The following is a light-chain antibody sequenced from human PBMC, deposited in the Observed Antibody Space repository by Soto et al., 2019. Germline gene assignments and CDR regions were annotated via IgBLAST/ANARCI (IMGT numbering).Light chain of an antibody. V-gene: IGKV1-39*01. CDR3: QQSSSTVLT. Sequence: DIPMTQSPSSLSASVGDRVTITCRASQSISSYLNWYQQKPGKAPKLLIYAASSLQGGVPSRFSGSGSGTDVTLTISSLQREDCAIYYCQQSSSTVLTFGGGTKVETK. J-gene: IGKJ4*02. CDR2: AAS. CDR1: QSISSY.